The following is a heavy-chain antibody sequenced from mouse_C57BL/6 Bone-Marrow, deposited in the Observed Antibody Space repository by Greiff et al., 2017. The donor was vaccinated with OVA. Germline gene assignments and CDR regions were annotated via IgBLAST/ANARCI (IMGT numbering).Heavy chain of an antibody. J-gene: IGHJ4*01. CDR1: GYTFTSYW. CDR3: AYGNPTYYYAMDY. D-gene: IGHD2-1*01. CDR2: INPSSGYT. Sequence: QVQLQQSGADLAKPGASVKLSCKASGYTFTSYWMHWVKQRPGQGLEWIGYINPSSGYTKYNQKFKDKATLTADKSSSTAYMQLSSLTYEDSAVYYCAYGNPTYYYAMDYWGQGTSVTVSS. V-gene: IGHV1-7*01.